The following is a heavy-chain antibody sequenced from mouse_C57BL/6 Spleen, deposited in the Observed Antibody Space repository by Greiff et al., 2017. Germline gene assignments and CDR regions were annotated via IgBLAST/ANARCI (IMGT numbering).Heavy chain of an antibody. D-gene: IGHD2-5*01. CDR2: IDPSDSYT. CDR3: ARGDSNPFAY. CDR1: GYTFTSYW. V-gene: IGHV1-59*01. J-gene: IGHJ3*01. Sequence: QVQLQQPGAELVRPGTSVKLSCKASGYTFTSYWMHWVKQRPGQGLEWLGVIDPSDSYTTYNQKFKGKATLTVDTSSITVYMQLTGLTSVDSAVYYSARGDSNPFAYWGQGTLVTVSA.